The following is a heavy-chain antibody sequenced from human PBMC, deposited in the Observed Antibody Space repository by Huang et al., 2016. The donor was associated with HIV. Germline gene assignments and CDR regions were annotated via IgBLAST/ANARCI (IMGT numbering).Heavy chain of an antibody. V-gene: IGHV4-34*02. Sequence: QVQLKQWGAGLLKPSETLSLTCAVYGGAFRGSSWTWIRQFPEKGLEWIGDINHNGNIMYHPSLSARVTISTDTSKNHFSLHLTSVTAADTALYYCARGFNYYASDKLGVYYFDSWGLGTLVTVSP. D-gene: IGHD3-10*01. J-gene: IGHJ4*02. CDR2: INHNGNI. CDR1: GGAFRGSS. CDR3: ARGFNYYASDKLGVYYFDS.